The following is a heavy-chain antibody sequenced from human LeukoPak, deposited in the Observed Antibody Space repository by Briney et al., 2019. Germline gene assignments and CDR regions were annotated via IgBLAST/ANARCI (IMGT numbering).Heavy chain of an antibody. V-gene: IGHV1-2*06. J-gene: IGHJ5*02. CDR2: INPNSGGT. D-gene: IGHD2-8*01. CDR1: GYTFTGYY. CDR3: ARDRGWTGYCTNGVCSSNWFDP. Sequence: ASVKVSCKASGYTFTGYYMHWVRQAPGQGLEWMGRINPNSGGTNYAQKFQGRVTMTRDTSISTAYMELRSLRSDDTAVYYCARDRGWTGYCTNGVCSSNWFDPWGQGTLDTVSS.